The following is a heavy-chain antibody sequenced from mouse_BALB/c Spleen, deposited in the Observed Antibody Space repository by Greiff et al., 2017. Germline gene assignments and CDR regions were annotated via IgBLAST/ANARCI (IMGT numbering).Heavy chain of an antibody. CDR1: GYTFTSYW. J-gene: IGHJ3*01. D-gene: IGHD2-2*01. CDR2: INPSTGYT. Sequence: QVQLQQSGAELAKPGASVKMSCKASGYTFTSYWMHWVKQRPGQGLEWIGYINPSTGYTEYNQKFKDKATLTADKSSSTAYMQLSSLTSEDSAVYDCASHGYGFAYWGQGTLVTVSA. V-gene: IGHV1-7*01. CDR3: ASHGYGFAY.